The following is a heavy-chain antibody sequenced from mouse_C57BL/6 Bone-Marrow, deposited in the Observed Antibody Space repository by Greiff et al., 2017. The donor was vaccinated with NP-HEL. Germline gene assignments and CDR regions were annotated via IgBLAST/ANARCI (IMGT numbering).Heavy chain of an antibody. CDR3: ARGGITTVPAWFAY. D-gene: IGHD1-1*01. J-gene: IGHJ3*01. CDR1: GYTFTSYG. V-gene: IGHV1-81*01. Sequence: VQLQQSGAELARPGASVKLSCKASGYTFTSYGISWVKQRTGQGLEWIGEIYPRSGNTYYNEKFKGKATLTADKSSSTAYMELRSLTSEDSAVYFCARGGITTVPAWFAYWGQGTLVTVSA. CDR2: IYPRSGNT.